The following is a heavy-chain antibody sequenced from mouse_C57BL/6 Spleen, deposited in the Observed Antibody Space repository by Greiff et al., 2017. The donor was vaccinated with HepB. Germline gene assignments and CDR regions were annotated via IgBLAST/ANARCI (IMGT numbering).Heavy chain of an antibody. CDR2: IDPSDSYT. CDR1: GYTFTSYW. J-gene: IGHJ2*01. Sequence: QVQLQQSGAELVMPGASVKLSCKASGYTFTSYWMHWVKQRPGQGLEWIGEIDPSDSYTNYNQKFKGKSTLTVDKSSSTAYMQLSSLTSEDSAVYYCARVFNWDGFDYWGQGTTLTVSS. CDR3: ARVFNWDGFDY. D-gene: IGHD4-1*01. V-gene: IGHV1-69*01.